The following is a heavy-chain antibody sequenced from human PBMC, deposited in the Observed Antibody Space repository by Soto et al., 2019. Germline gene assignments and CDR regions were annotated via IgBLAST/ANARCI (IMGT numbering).Heavy chain of an antibody. CDR1: GFSLSDYY. V-gene: IGHV3-72*01. Sequence: GSLRLSCAASGFSLSDYYMDWVRQAPGKGLEWVGRTRNKANRYTTEYAASVKGRFTISRDDSRNSLYLQMNSLQTEDTAVYYCARTGTHYSIDYWGQGTLVTVSS. CDR2: TRNKANRYTT. CDR3: ARTGTHYSIDY. D-gene: IGHD1-26*01. J-gene: IGHJ4*02.